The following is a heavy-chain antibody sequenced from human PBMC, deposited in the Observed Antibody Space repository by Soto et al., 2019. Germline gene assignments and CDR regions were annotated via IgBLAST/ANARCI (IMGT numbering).Heavy chain of an antibody. J-gene: IGHJ4*02. V-gene: IGHV1-2*02. CDR1: GYSFNAYY. CDR3: ARGDFYNSGQSQL. CDR2: INPDSGDT. Sequence: QEQLVQSGAEVKKPGASVKVSCKASGYSFNAYYMHWVRQAPGQGLEWMGWINPDSGDTNFAAKFQGRVTMTRDTSINTAYMELSSLRSDDTAVYYCARGDFYNSGQSQLWGQGSLVTVSS. D-gene: IGHD2-21*01.